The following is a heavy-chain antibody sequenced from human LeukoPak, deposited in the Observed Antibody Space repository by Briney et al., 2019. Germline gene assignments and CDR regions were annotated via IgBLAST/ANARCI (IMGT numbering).Heavy chain of an antibody. CDR3: AKDGSAIVGATVPYYFDY. D-gene: IGHD1-26*01. J-gene: IGHJ4*02. V-gene: IGHV3-30*07. Sequence: GGSLRLSCAASGFTFSSYAMHWVRQAPGKGLEWVAVISYDGSNKYYADSVKGRFTISRDNSKSTLYLQMNSLRAEDTAVYYCAKDGSAIVGATVPYYFDYWGQGTLVTVSS. CDR1: GFTFSSYA. CDR2: ISYDGSNK.